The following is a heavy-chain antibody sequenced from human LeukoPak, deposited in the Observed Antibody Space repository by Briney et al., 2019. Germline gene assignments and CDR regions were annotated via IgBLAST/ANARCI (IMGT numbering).Heavy chain of an antibody. CDR3: AGGGSDGYSYGSLYYMDV. Sequence: PSETLSLTCTVSGGSISSYYWSWIRQPPGKGLEWIGYIYYSGSTNYNPSLKSRVTISVDTSKNQFSLKLSSVTAADTAVYYCAGGGSDGYSYGSLYYMDVWGKGTTVTVSS. CDR1: GGSISSYY. V-gene: IGHV4-59*01. CDR2: IYYSGST. J-gene: IGHJ6*03. D-gene: IGHD5-18*01.